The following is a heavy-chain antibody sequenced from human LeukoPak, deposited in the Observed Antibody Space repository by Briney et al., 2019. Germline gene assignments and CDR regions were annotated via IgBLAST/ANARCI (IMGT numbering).Heavy chain of an antibody. Sequence: GGSLRLSCAASGFTFSTFSISWVRQAPGKGLEWVSHISSDSRSINYADSVKGRFTISRDNGKNSLYLQMNSLRTEDTAMYYCGRGRGMADHWGQGTLVTVSS. V-gene: IGHV3-48*01. D-gene: IGHD2-8*01. CDR1: GFTFSTFS. J-gene: IGHJ5*02. CDR3: GRGRGMADH. CDR2: ISSDSRSI.